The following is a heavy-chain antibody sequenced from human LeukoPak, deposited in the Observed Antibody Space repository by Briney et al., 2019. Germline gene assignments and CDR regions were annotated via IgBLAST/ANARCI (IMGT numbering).Heavy chain of an antibody. Sequence: PGGSLRLSCAASGFTFSDYWMTWVRQAPGKGLEWVANIKRDGSEKYYVDSVKGRFTISRDNAKNSLYLQMNSLRAEDTAVYYCARDLGPIDYWGQGTLVTVSS. V-gene: IGHV3-7*01. CDR2: IKRDGSEK. D-gene: IGHD3-16*01. CDR3: ARDLGPIDY. CDR1: GFTFSDYW. J-gene: IGHJ4*02.